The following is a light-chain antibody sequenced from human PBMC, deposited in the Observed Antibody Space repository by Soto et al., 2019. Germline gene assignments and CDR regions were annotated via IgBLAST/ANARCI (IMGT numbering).Light chain of an antibody. CDR2: GAS. J-gene: IGKJ2*01. CDR3: QQYGSSPYT. CDR1: QSVRSSY. V-gene: IGKV3-20*01. Sequence: EIVLTQSPGTLSLSPGERATLSCRASQSVRSSYFAWYQQKPGQAPRVIIYGASSRATGIPDRFSGSGSGTDFTLTLSRLEPEDFAVYYCQQYGSSPYTFGQGPNLEIK.